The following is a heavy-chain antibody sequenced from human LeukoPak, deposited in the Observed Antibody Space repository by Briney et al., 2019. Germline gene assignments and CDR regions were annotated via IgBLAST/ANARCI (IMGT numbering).Heavy chain of an antibody. J-gene: IGHJ5*02. CDR1: GGSISSSSYY. D-gene: IGHD2-2*01. CDR2: IYTSGST. Sequence: TLSLTCTVSGGSISSSSYYWGWIRQPAGTGLEWIGRIYTSGSTNYNPSLKSRVTMSVDTSKNQFSLKLSSVTAADTAVYYCARDRRSKYRQYCSSTSCYNWFDPWGQGTLVTVSS. CDR3: ARDRRSKYRQYCSSTSCYNWFDP. V-gene: IGHV4-61*02.